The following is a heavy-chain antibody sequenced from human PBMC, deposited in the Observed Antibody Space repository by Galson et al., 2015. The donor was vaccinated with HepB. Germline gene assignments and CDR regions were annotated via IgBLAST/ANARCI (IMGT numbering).Heavy chain of an antibody. CDR3: TKGTYGDSRRFDY. CDR1: GFTFSSYG. J-gene: IGHJ4*02. CDR2: ISGNATNT. Sequence: SLRLSCAASGFTFSSYGMNWVRQAPGKGLEWVSSISGNATNTYYADSVNGRFTISRDNSKNTMYLQLSGLTVEDTAEYYCTKGTYGDSRRFDYWGQGTLVTVSS. V-gene: IGHV3-23*01. D-gene: IGHD4-17*01.